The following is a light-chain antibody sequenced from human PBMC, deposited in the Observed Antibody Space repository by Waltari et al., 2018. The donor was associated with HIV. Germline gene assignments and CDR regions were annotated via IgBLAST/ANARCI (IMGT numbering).Light chain of an antibody. CDR3: QSYDSSLSALYV. CDR2: GNS. J-gene: IGLJ1*01. V-gene: IGLV1-40*01. Sequence: QSVLTQPPSVSGAPGQRVTISCTGSSSNIGAGYDVHWYQQLPGTAPKLLIYGNSNRPSGFPARFSGSKAGTSASLAITGLQAEDEADYYCQSYDSSLSALYVFGTGTKVTVL. CDR1: SSNIGAGYD.